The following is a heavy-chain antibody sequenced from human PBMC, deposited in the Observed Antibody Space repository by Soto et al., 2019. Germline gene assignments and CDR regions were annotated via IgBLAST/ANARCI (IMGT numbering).Heavy chain of an antibody. CDR1: GFTFTSYA. D-gene: IGHD1-26*01. Sequence: GSLRLSCAASGFTFTSYAMTWVRQAPGKGLDWVSSISGSGGSSYYADSVKGRFTVSRDNSKKTLYLQMNSLRADDAAVYYCAKDMVGGSFPYYGMDVWGQGTTVTVSS. CDR3: AKDMVGGSFPYYGMDV. V-gene: IGHV3-23*01. CDR2: ISGSGGSS. J-gene: IGHJ6*02.